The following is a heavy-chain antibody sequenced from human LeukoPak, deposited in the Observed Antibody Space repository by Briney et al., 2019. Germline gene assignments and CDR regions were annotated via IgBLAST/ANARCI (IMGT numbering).Heavy chain of an antibody. CDR3: ARRVPLAWATHYFDY. Sequence: PGGSLRLSCAASGFTFSSYWMSWVRQAPGKGLEWVANIKQDGSEKYYVDSVKGRFTISRDNAKNSLYLQMNSLRAEDTAVYYCARRVPLAWATHYFDYWGQGTLVTVSS. CDR2: IKQDGSEK. CDR1: GFTFSSYW. D-gene: IGHD2-15*01. J-gene: IGHJ4*02. V-gene: IGHV3-7*01.